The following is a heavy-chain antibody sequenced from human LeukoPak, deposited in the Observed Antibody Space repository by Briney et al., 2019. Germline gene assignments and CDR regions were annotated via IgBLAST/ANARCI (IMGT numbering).Heavy chain of an antibody. V-gene: IGHV1-58*02. D-gene: IGHD1-26*01. Sequence: SVKVSCKASGFTFTSSAMQWVRQARGQRLEWIGWIVVGSGNTNYAQKFQERVTITRDMSTSTAYMELSSLRSEDTAVYYCAADPSSIVGAIYYYGMDVWGQGTTVTVSS. CDR2: IVVGSGNT. J-gene: IGHJ6*02. CDR3: AADPSSIVGAIYYYGMDV. CDR1: GFTFTSSA.